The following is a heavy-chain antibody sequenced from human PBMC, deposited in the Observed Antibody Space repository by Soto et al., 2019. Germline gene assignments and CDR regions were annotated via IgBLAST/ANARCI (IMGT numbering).Heavy chain of an antibody. Sequence: QVQLEQSGADVEKPGSSVKVSCKPSGGTFKSYVLNWVRQAPGQGLEWMGGIIPFLGSADYAQKFQDRVTITADESTSTAYLELSSLRSEDSAVYYCAGTQFDTSGYYPSGLELWGQGTLVTVAS. CDR2: IIPFLGSA. D-gene: IGHD3-22*01. CDR3: AGTQFDTSGYYPSGLEL. V-gene: IGHV1-69*01. J-gene: IGHJ4*02. CDR1: GGTFKSYV.